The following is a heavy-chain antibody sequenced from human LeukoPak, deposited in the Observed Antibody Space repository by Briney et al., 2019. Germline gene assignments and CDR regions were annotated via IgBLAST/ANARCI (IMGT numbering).Heavy chain of an antibody. V-gene: IGHV4-34*01. CDR2: INHSGST. CDR1: GGSFSGYY. CDR3: ARANKPTAAGTGAIFFY. J-gene: IGHJ4*02. D-gene: IGHD6-13*01. Sequence: SETLSLTCAVYGGSFSGYYWSWIRQPPGKGLGWIGEINHSGSTNYNPSLKSRVTISVDTSKNQFSLKLSSVTAADTAVYYCARANKPTAAGTGAIFFYWGQGTLVTISS.